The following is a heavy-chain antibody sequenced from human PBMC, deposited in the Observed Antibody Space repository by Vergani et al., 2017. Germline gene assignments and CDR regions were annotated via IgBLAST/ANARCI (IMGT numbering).Heavy chain of an antibody. J-gene: IGHJ4*02. V-gene: IGHV3-48*03. CDR3: AREMTTGPYFDS. CDR1: GFTFSSFE. Sequence: EVQLVESGGGLVQPGGSLRLSCAASGFTFSSFEMNWVRQAPGKGLEWVSYISSSGSTIYYADSVTGRFTISRDNAKNSLYLQMNSLRAEDTAVYYCAREMTTGPYFDSWGQGTLVTVSS. CDR2: ISSSGSTI. D-gene: IGHD4-17*01.